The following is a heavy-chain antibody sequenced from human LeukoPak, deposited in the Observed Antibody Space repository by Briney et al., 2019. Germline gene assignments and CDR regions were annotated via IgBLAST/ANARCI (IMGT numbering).Heavy chain of an antibody. D-gene: IGHD4-17*01. J-gene: IGHJ6*03. V-gene: IGHV4-34*01. CDR3: AREAGYGDYVSYVDV. CDR1: GGSFSGYY. Sequence: SETLSLTCAVYGGSFSGYYWSWIRQPPGKGLEWIGEINHSGSTNYNPSLKSRVTISVDTSKNQFSLKLSSVTAADTAVYYCAREAGYGDYVSYVDVWGKGTTVTVSS. CDR2: INHSGST.